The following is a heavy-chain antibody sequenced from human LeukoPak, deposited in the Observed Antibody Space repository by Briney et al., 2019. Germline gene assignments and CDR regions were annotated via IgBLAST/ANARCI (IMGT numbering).Heavy chain of an antibody. CDR2: ISYDGSNK. V-gene: IGHV3-30*04. J-gene: IGHJ4*02. CDR3: ARDLRGIAAAGTLYFDY. Sequence: GGSLRLSCAASGFTFSSYAMHWVRQAPGKGLEWVAVISYDGSNKYYADSVKGRFTISRDNSKSTLYLQMNSLRAEDTAVYYCARDLRGIAAAGTLYFDYWGQGTLVTVSS. CDR1: GFTFSSYA. D-gene: IGHD6-13*01.